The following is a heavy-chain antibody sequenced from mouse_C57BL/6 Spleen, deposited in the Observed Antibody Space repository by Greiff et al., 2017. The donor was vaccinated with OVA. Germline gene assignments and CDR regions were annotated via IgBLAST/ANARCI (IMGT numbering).Heavy chain of an antibody. CDR1: GYSITSGYY. CDR3: ARANWDSFDY. J-gene: IGHJ2*01. Sequence: DVQLQESGPGLVKPSQSLSLTCSVTGYSITSGYYWNWIRQFPGNKLEWMGYISYDGSNNYNPSLKNRISITRDTSKNQFFLKLNSVTTEDTATYYCARANWDSFDYWGQGTTLTVSS. CDR2: ISYDGSN. D-gene: IGHD4-1*01. V-gene: IGHV3-6*01.